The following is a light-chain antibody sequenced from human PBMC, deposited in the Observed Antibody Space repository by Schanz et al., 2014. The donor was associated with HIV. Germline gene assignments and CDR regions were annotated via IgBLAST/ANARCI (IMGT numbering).Light chain of an antibody. V-gene: IGKV1-39*01. CDR2: AAS. CDR1: QSISSY. Sequence: DIQMTQSPSSLSASVGDRVTITCRARQSISSYLNWYQQKPGKAPKLLIYAASSLQSGVPSRFSGSGSGTDFTLTISSLQPEDFATYYCQQSYSTPLTFGGGTYVEIK. CDR3: QQSYSTPLT. J-gene: IGKJ4*01.